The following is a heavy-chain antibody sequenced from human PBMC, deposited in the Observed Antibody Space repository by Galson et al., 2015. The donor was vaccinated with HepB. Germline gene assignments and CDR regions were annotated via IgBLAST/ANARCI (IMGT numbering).Heavy chain of an antibody. V-gene: IGHV3-23*01. CDR3: AKDTLRFLESSTAMDV. CDR1: GFTFSSYA. CDR2: ISGSGGST. Sequence: SLRLSCAASGFTFSSYAMSWVRQAPGKGLEWVSAISGSGGSTYYADSVKGRFTISRDNSKNTLYLQMNSLRAEDTAVYYCAKDTLRFLESSTAMDVWGQGTTVTVSS. J-gene: IGHJ6*02. D-gene: IGHD3-3*01.